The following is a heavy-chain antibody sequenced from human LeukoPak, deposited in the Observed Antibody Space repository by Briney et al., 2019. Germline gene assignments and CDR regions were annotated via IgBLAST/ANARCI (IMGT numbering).Heavy chain of an antibody. CDR3: AREKVRAFDI. J-gene: IGHJ3*02. Sequence: PSETLPLTCTVSGGSISSYYWSWLRQPPGKGLEWIGYIYYSGCTNYNPSLKSRVTISVDTSKNQFSLKLSSVTAADTAVYYCAREKVRAFDIWGQGTMVTVSS. CDR2: IYYSGCT. V-gene: IGHV4-59*01. CDR1: GGSISSYY.